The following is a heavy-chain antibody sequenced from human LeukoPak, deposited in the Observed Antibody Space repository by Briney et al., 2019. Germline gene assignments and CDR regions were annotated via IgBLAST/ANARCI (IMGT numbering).Heavy chain of an antibody. CDR1: DVSVISNSYS. V-gene: IGHV4-39*01. CDR2: IYYGKYT. D-gene: IGHD3-10*01. J-gene: IGHJ4*02. Sequence: SETLSLTCAVSDVSVISNSYSWAWIRQPQGKGLEWIGTIYYGKYTYYNSSLKSRIGISVASASNQVSLRLDSVTAADTAMYYCATRGHDAGTAFYHWGQGTLVTVSS. CDR3: ATRGHDAGTAFYH.